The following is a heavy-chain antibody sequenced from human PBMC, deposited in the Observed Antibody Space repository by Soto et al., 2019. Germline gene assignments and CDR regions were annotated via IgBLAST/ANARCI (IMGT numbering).Heavy chain of an antibody. Sequence: AGGSLRLSCAASGFTFSSYEMNWVRQAPGKGLEWVSYISSSGSTIYYADSVKGRFTISRDNAKNSLYLQMNSLRAEDTAVYYCARAGTGITIFGVVIMSSDYWGQGTLVTVSS. CDR2: ISSSGSTI. CDR3: ARAGTGITIFGVVIMSSDY. D-gene: IGHD3-3*01. V-gene: IGHV3-48*03. J-gene: IGHJ4*02. CDR1: GFTFSSYE.